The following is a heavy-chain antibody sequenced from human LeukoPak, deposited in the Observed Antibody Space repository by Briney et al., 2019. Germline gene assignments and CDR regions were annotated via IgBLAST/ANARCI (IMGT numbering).Heavy chain of an antibody. V-gene: IGHV3-23*01. Sequence: GGSLRLSCAASGFTFSSYAMSWVRQAPGKGLEWVSAISGSGGSTYYADSVKGRFTISRDNSKNTLYLQMNSLRAEGTAVYYCAKDLLRFLEWLLGGFDYWGQGTLVTVSS. D-gene: IGHD3-3*01. J-gene: IGHJ4*02. CDR2: ISGSGGST. CDR3: AKDLLRFLEWLLGGFDY. CDR1: GFTFSSYA.